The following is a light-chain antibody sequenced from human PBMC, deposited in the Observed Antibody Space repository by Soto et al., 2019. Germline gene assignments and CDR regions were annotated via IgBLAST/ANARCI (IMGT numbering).Light chain of an antibody. Sequence: DIQMTQSPSSLSVSVGERVTITCRASQGISNYLAWYQQKPGKVPQLLIYSASVLQSGVPSRFSGSGSETDFTLTISSLQPEDVATYYCQKYNSALWTFGQGTKVEIK. CDR2: SAS. CDR1: QGISNY. CDR3: QKYNSALWT. V-gene: IGKV1-27*01. J-gene: IGKJ1*01.